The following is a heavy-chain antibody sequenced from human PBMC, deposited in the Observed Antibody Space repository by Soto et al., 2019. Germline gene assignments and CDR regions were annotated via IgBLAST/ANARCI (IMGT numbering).Heavy chain of an antibody. Sequence: SETLSLTCAVYGGSFSGYYWSWIRQPPGKGLEWIGEINHSGSTNYNPSLKSRVTISVDTSKNQFSLKLSSVTAADTAVYYCARGPAHDRYSGYAYGAYYYYYMDVWGKGTTVTVSS. D-gene: IGHD5-12*01. J-gene: IGHJ6*03. CDR1: GGSFSGYY. V-gene: IGHV4-34*01. CDR2: INHSGST. CDR3: ARGPAHDRYSGYAYGAYYYYYMDV.